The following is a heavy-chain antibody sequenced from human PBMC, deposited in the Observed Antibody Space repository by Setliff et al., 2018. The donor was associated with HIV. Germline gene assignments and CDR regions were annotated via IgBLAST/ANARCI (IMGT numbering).Heavy chain of an antibody. CDR1: GGSIRSSSYD. CDR2: IYYSGST. V-gene: IGHV4-39*07. D-gene: IGHD3-16*01. CDR3: VIRSRLGGSSNYFDY. Sequence: PSETLSLTCTVSGGSIRSSSYDWGWIRQPPGKGLEWIGSIYYSGSTYYNSSLRSRVTISGDTSKKQFSLKLSSVTAADTAVYYCVIRSRLGGSSNYFDYWGQGTLVTVSS. J-gene: IGHJ4*02.